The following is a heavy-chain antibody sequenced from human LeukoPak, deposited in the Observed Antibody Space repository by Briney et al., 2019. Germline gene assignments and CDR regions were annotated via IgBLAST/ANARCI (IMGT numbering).Heavy chain of an antibody. CDR3: ATLTYYYDSSGYSQDDY. Sequence: ASVKVSCKASGYTFTGYYLHWVRQAPGQGLEWMGWINPNSGGTNYAQKFQGRVTMTRDTSISTAYMELSRLRSEDTAVYYCATLTYYYDSSGYSQDDYWGQGTLVTVSS. D-gene: IGHD3-22*01. V-gene: IGHV1-2*02. CDR1: GYTFTGYY. J-gene: IGHJ4*02. CDR2: INPNSGGT.